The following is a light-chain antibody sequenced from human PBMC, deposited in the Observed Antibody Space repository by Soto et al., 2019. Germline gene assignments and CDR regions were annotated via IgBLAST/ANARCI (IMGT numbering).Light chain of an antibody. CDR3: AAWDDSLNGYV. Sequence: QSVLTQPPSASGTPGHRVTISCSGVRSNIGKFSVNWYQHLPGTAPKLLIYSSNQRPSGVPDRFSASKSGTSASLAISGLQSEDEADYYCAAWDDSLNGYVFGSGTKVTVL. J-gene: IGLJ1*01. CDR2: SSN. CDR1: RSNIGKFS. V-gene: IGLV1-44*01.